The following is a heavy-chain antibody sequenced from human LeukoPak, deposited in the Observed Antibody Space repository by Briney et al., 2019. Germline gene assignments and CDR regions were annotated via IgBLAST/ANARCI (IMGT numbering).Heavy chain of an antibody. CDR3: ARGYSYGEEYYFDY. J-gene: IGHJ4*02. V-gene: IGHV4-38-2*02. CDR2: IYHSGST. Sequence: SETLSLTCTVSGYSISSGYYWGWIRQPPGKGLEWIGSIYHSGSTYYNPSLKSRVTISVDTSKNQFSLKLNSVTAADTAVYYCARGYSYGEEYYFDYWGQGTLVTVSS. CDR1: GYSISSGYY. D-gene: IGHD5-18*01.